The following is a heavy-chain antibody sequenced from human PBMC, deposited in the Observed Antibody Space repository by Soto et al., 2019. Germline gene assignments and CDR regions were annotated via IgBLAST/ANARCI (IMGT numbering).Heavy chain of an antibody. J-gene: IGHJ4*02. V-gene: IGHV3-53*01. CDR3: ARGSSGAELYYDDSSGYIGYFDY. CDR2: IYSGGST. Sequence: GGSLILSCAASGFTVSSNYMSWVRQAPGKGLEWVSVIYSGGSTYYADSVKGRFTISRDNSKNTLYLQMNSLRAEDTAVYYCARGSSGAELYYDDSSGYIGYFDYRGQGTLVTVAS. CDR1: GFTVSSNY. D-gene: IGHD3-22*01.